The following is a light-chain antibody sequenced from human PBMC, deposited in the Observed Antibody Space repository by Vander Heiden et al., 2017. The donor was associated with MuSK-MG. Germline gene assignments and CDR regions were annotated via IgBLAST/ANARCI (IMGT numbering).Light chain of an antibody. J-gene: IGLJ3*02. CDR2: GVS. CDR3: SSYTSSSTWV. Sequence: ALTQPAPVSGSPGQPITISCTGTGSDVGGYNYGSWYQQHPGKAPKLMIYGVSNRPSGVSNRFSGSKSGNPASLTISGLQAEDEADYYCSSYTSSSTWVFGGGTKLTVL. CDR1: GSDVGGYNY. V-gene: IGLV2-14*01.